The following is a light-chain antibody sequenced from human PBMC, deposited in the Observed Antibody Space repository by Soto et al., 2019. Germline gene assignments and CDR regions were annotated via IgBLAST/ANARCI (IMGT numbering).Light chain of an antibody. Sequence: EIVLTQSPATLSLSPGERATLSCRASQSVSNYLAWYQQKPGQAPRHLIYDASNRATGIPARFSGSGSGTDFTLTISSLEPEDFTVYYCQQRSNWPRLTFGGGTKVEIK. J-gene: IGKJ4*01. V-gene: IGKV3-11*01. CDR3: QQRSNWPRLT. CDR2: DAS. CDR1: QSVSNY.